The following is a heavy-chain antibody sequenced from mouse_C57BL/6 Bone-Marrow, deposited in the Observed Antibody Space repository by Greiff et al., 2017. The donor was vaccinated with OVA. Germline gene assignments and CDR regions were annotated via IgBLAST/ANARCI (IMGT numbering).Heavy chain of an antibody. CDR3: AREATYGSRSYWYVDV. V-gene: IGHV1-81*01. D-gene: IGHD1-1*01. Sequence: QVQLQQSGAELARPGASVKLSCKASGYTFTSYGISWVKQSPGQGLEWIGEIYPRSGNPYYHEKFKGKATLTADKSSSTAYMESRSLTSEDSAVYFCAREATYGSRSYWYVDVWGTGTTVTVSS. CDR1: GYTFTSYG. CDR2: IYPRSGNP. J-gene: IGHJ1*03.